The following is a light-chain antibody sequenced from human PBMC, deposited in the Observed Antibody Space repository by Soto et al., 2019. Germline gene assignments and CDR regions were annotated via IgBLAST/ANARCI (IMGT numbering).Light chain of an antibody. J-gene: IGLJ2*01. Sequence: QSVLTQPPSVSGTPGQTVTLSFSGSSFNIGTYTVNWYQQLPGTAPRLLIYSNTQRPSGVPDRFSGSKSGTSAALAISGLQSEDEGDYYCSTWHDSHVIFGGGTKLTVL. CDR1: SFNIGTYT. CDR2: SNT. CDR3: STWHDSHVI. V-gene: IGLV1-44*01.